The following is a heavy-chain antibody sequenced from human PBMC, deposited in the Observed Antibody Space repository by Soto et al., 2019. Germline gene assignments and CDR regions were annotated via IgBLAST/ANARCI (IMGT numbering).Heavy chain of an antibody. CDR1: GYSFTSYW. CDR3: AIVPATALDAFDI. CDR2: IYPGDSDT. Sequence: CKGSGYSFTSYWIGWVRQMPGKGLEWMGIIYPGDSDTRYSPSFQGQVTISADKSISTAYLQWSSLKASDTAMYYCAIVPATALDAFDIWGQGTMVTVSS. V-gene: IGHV5-51*01. D-gene: IGHD2-2*01. J-gene: IGHJ3*02.